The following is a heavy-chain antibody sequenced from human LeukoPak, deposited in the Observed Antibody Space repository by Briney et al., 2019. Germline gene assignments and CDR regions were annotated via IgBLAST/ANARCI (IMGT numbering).Heavy chain of an antibody. Sequence: SETLSLTCTVSGGSISSYYWSWIRQPPGKGLEWIGYIYYSGSTNYNPSLKSRVTISVDTSKNQFSLKLSSVTAADTAVYYCARSIDFWSGSYYYYGMDVWGQGTTVTVSS. CDR1: GGSISSYY. J-gene: IGHJ6*02. V-gene: IGHV4-59*01. D-gene: IGHD3-3*01. CDR2: IYYSGST. CDR3: ARSIDFWSGSYYYYGMDV.